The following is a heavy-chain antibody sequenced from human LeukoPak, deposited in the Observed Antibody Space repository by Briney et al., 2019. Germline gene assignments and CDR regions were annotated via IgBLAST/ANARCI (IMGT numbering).Heavy chain of an antibody. CDR2: IYTSGST. CDR3: ARVLGSNPFDY. Sequence: SQTLSLTCTVSGGSISSGSYYWSWIRQPAGKGLEWIGRIYTSGSTNYNPSLKSRVTISVDTSKNQFSLELSSVTAADMAVYYCARVLGSNPFDYWGQGTLVTVSS. CDR1: GGSISSGSYY. J-gene: IGHJ4*02. D-gene: IGHD4-11*01. V-gene: IGHV4-61*02.